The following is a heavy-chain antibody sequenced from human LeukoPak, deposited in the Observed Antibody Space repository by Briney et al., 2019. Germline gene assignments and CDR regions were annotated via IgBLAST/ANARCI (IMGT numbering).Heavy chain of an antibody. CDR1: GYTFTSYD. J-gene: IGHJ4*02. Sequence: ASVKVSCKASGYTFTSYDINWVRQATGQGLEWMGWMNPNSGNTGYAQKFQGRVTMTRNTSISTAYMELSSLRSEDTAVYYCAREGSGWNEEQNWGQGTLDTVSS. D-gene: IGHD6-19*01. V-gene: IGHV1-8*01. CDR3: AREGSGWNEEQN. CDR2: MNPNSGNT.